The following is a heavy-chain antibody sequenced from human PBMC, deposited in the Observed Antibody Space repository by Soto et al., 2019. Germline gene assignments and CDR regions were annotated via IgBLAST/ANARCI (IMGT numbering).Heavy chain of an antibody. CDR2: ISYDGSNK. CDR1: GFTFSSYG. Sequence: GGSLRLSCAASGFTFSSYGMHWVRQAPGKGLEWVAVISYDGSNKYYADSVKGRFTISRDNSKNTLYLQMNSLRAEDTAVYYCAKDWIAVAGTDFDYWGQGTLVTVSS. CDR3: AKDWIAVAGTDFDY. J-gene: IGHJ4*02. V-gene: IGHV3-30*18. D-gene: IGHD6-19*01.